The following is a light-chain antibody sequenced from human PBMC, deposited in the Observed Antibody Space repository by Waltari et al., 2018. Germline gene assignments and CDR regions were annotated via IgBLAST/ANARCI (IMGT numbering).Light chain of an antibody. CDR1: QSISSD. J-gene: IGKJ1*01. V-gene: IGKV1-39*01. CDR2: AAS. CDR3: QQSYSSWT. Sequence: DIQMTQSPSALSASVGDRVTITCRASQSISSDLNWYQQKPGKAPKVLIYAASSLHSGVPSRFSGSGSGTDFTLTISSLQPEDFATYYCQQSYSSWTFGQGTKVEIK.